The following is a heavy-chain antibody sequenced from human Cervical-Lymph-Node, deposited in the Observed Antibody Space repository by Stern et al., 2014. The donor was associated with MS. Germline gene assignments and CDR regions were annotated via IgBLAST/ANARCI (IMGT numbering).Heavy chain of an antibody. CDR1: GYTFTSYY. CDR2: INPSGGST. V-gene: IGHV1-46*01. D-gene: IGHD6-19*01. J-gene: IGHJ4*02. Sequence: VQLVQSGAEVKKPGASVKVSCKASGYTFTSYYMHWVRQAPGQGLEWMGIINPSGGSTSYAQKFQGRVTMTRDTSTSTVYMELSSLRSEDTAVYYCARDLGAQIAVAESDYWGQGTLVTVSS. CDR3: ARDLGAQIAVAESDY.